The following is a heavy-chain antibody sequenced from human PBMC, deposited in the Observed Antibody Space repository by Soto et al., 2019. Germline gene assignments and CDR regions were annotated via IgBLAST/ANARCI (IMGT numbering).Heavy chain of an antibody. V-gene: IGHV1-8*01. D-gene: IGHD4-4*01. CDR1: GYTFTSYD. CDR3: ARAPEISVTTYYYYGMDV. Sequence: ASVKVSCKASGYTFTSYDINWVRQATGQGLEWMGWMNPNSGNTGYAQKFQGRVTMTRNTSISTAYMELSSLRSEDTAVYYCARAPEISVTTYYYYGMDVWGQGTTVTSP. CDR2: MNPNSGNT. J-gene: IGHJ6*02.